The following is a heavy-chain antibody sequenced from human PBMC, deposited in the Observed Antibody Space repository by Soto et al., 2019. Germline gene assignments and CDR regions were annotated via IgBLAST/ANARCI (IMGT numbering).Heavy chain of an antibody. J-gene: IGHJ4*02. CDR3: AREDYDSRGYFEELDY. Sequence: QVHLVQSGAEVKKPGASVKISCKASGYSFTTFFIHWVRQAPGQGLEWIGMINPSGAVTAYAQRLQGRVTVTSDTSTSTLYMELSSLRSEDTAVYYYAREDYDSRGYFEELDYWGQGTLITVSS. CDR2: INPSGAVT. V-gene: IGHV1-46*01. D-gene: IGHD3-22*01. CDR1: GYSFTTFF.